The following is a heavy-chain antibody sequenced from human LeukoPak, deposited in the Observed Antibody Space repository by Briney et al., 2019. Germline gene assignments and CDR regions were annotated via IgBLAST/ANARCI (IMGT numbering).Heavy chain of an antibody. J-gene: IGHJ6*02. Sequence: PSETLSLTCTVSGGSVSSGSYYWSWIRQPPGKGLEWIGYIYYSGSTNYNPFLESRVTISVDTSKNQFSLKLSSVTAADTAVYHCARDNWNYGSSMDVWGQGTTVTVSS. CDR2: IYYSGST. CDR3: ARDNWNYGSSMDV. CDR1: GGSVSSGSYY. V-gene: IGHV4-61*01. D-gene: IGHD1-7*01.